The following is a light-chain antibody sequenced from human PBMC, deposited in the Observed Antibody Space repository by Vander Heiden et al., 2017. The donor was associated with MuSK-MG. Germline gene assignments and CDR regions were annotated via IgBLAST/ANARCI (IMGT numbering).Light chain of an antibody. CDR1: SSNIGNNY. J-gene: IGLJ2*01. CDR2: KND. Sequence: SSNIGNNYVYWYQQFPGTAPRLLIHKNDQRPSGVPDRFSGAKSGTSASLAISGLRSEDEADDYCESWEDSRNGRVVFGGGTKLTVL. CDR3: ESWEDSRNGRVV. V-gene: IGLV1-47*01.